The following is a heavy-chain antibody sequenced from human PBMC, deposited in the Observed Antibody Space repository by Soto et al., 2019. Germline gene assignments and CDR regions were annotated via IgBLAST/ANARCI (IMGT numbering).Heavy chain of an antibody. D-gene: IGHD6-19*01. CDR3: ARHPPNSLRGGVAELDY. CDR1: GGSISSSSYY. CDR2: IYYSGST. J-gene: IGHJ4*02. Sequence: QLQLQESGPGLVKPSETLSLTCTVSGGSISSSSYYWGWIRQPPGKGLEWIGSIYYSGSTYYNPSLKSRFTISVDTSKNQFSLKLRSVTAADTAVYYCARHPPNSLRGGVAELDYWGQGTLVTVSS. V-gene: IGHV4-39*01.